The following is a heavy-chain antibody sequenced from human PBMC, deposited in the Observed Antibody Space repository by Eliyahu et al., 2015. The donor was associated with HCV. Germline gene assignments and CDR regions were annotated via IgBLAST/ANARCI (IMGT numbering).Heavy chain of an antibody. V-gene: IGHV3-48*02. CDR2: ISSSSSTI. CDR1: GXXFXSYS. J-gene: IGHJ3*01. Sequence: EVQLVESGGGLVQPGGSXRXXXAASGXXFXSYSMNWXRQAPGKGLEWVSYISSSSSTIYYADSVKGRFTISRDNAKNSLYLQMNSLRDEDTAVYYCASPDYGDYGDAFDLWGQGTMVTVSS. CDR3: ASPDYGDYGDAFDL. D-gene: IGHD4-17*01.